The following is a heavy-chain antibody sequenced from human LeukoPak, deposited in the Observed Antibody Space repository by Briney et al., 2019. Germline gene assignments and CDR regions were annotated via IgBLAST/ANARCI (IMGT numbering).Heavy chain of an antibody. Sequence: ASVKVSCKASGGTFSSYAISWVRQAPGQGLEWMGRIIPILGIANYAQKFQGRVTITADKSTSTAYVELSSLRSEDTAVYYCARTSEMATVFDYWGQGTLVTVSS. CDR2: IIPILGIA. CDR1: GGTFSSYA. D-gene: IGHD5-24*01. V-gene: IGHV1-69*04. J-gene: IGHJ4*02. CDR3: ARTSEMATVFDY.